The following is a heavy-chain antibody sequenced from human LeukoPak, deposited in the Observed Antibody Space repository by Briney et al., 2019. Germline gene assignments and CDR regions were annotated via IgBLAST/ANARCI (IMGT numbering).Heavy chain of an antibody. Sequence: ASVKVSCKASGGTFSSYTISWVRQALGQGLEWMGRIIPILGIANYAQKFQGRVTITADKSTSTAYMELSSLRSEDTAVYYCARGSLNDSSGYYLNWFDPWGRGTLVTVSS. D-gene: IGHD3-22*01. CDR2: IIPILGIA. CDR1: GGTFSSYT. CDR3: ARGSLNDSSGYYLNWFDP. J-gene: IGHJ5*02. V-gene: IGHV1-69*02.